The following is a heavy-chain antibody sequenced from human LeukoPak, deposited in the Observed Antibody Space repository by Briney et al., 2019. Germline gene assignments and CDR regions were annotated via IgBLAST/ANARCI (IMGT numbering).Heavy chain of an antibody. CDR1: GFPFSNHG. CDR2: MWSDETDK. J-gene: IGHJ6*02. CDR3: ARSYYGDFHYYYYGMDV. Sequence: GGSLRLSCAASGFPFSNHGMHWVRQAPGKGLEWVAVMWSDETDKYYAGSVKGRFTISRDNSMNTLYLQMSSLRAEDTAVYYCARSYYGDFHYYYYGMDVWGQGTTVTVSS. D-gene: IGHD4-17*01. V-gene: IGHV3-33*03.